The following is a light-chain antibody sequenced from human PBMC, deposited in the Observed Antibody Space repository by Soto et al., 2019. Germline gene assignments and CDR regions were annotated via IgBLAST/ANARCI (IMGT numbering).Light chain of an antibody. CDR3: QQFNSYPRT. Sequence: ETVMTQSPATLSVSPGETATLSCRASQNVYTNLAWYQQKPGQAPRLVLYGASTRATGVPARFSGSGSGTDFTLTISSLQPEDFATYYCQQFNSYPRTFGQGTKVDIK. CDR2: GAS. J-gene: IGKJ1*01. V-gene: IGKV3-15*01. CDR1: QNVYTN.